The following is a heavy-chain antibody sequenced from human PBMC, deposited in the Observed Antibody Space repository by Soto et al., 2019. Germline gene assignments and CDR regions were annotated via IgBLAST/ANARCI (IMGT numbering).Heavy chain of an antibody. CDR1: GFTFNSYE. V-gene: IGHV3-48*03. J-gene: IGHJ6*02. Sequence: EVQLVESGGGLVPPGGSLRLSCVVSGFTFNSYEMNWVRQAPGKGLEWIAYISAGGSRIHYADSVKGRFTISRDSSKNTLYLEMSSLRADDTAVYYCAREAPMDVWGQGTTVIVSS. CDR3: AREAPMDV. CDR2: ISAGGSRI.